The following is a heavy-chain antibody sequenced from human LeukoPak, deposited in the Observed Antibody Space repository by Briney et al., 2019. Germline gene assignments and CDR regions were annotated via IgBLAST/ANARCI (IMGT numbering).Heavy chain of an antibody. V-gene: IGHV4-61*01. CDR3: ARDRIQLWSYYYYGMDV. CDR1: GGSVSSGSYY. Sequence: SETLSLTCTVSGGSVSSGSYYWSWIRQPPGKGLEWIGYIYYSGSTNYNPSLKSRVTISVDTSKNQFSLKLSSVTAADTAVYYCARDRIQLWSYYYYGMDVWGKGTTVTVSS. D-gene: IGHD5-18*01. J-gene: IGHJ6*04. CDR2: IYYSGST.